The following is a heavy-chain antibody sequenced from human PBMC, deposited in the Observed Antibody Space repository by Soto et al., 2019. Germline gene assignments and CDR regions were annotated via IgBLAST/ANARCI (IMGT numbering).Heavy chain of an antibody. J-gene: IGHJ6*02. CDR2: ITFSGNTV. Sequence: GGSLRLSCAASGFTFSDSYMSWIRQAPGKGLEWISYITFSGNTVYYADSLKGRFTISRDNAKNSLYLQMNRLRAEDTAVYYCARVSWREKYGMDVWGQGSTVTVSS. CDR1: GFTFSDSY. V-gene: IGHV3-11*01. CDR3: ARVSWREKYGMDV.